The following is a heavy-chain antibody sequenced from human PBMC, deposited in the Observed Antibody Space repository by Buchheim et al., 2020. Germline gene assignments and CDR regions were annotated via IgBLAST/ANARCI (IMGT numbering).Heavy chain of an antibody. J-gene: IGHJ4*02. D-gene: IGHD1-1*01. V-gene: IGHV4-30-2*01. CDR2: IYHSGNT. CDR3: ARINWNDNSFFDY. CDR1: GDSISGNGYS. Sequence: QLQLQESGSGLVKPSQTLSLTCAVSGDSISGNGYSWSWIRQPPGKGLEWIGYIYHSGNTHYNPSLKSRVTILVDRSKKQFSLKLTSVTAADTAVYYCARINWNDNSFFDYWGQGTL.